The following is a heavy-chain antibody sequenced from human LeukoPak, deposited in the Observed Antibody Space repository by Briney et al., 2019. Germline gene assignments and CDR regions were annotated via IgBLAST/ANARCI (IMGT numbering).Heavy chain of an antibody. CDR3: ASPRPYYYDSSGYYPLDY. CDR1: GGTFSSYA. V-gene: IGHV1-69*05. CDR2: IIPIFGTA. Sequence: SVKVSCKASGGTFSSYAISWVRQAPGQGLEWMGGIIPIFGTANYAQKFQGRVTITTDESTSTAYMELSSLRSEDTAVYYCASPRPYYYDSSGYYPLDYWSQGTLVTVSS. J-gene: IGHJ4*02. D-gene: IGHD3-22*01.